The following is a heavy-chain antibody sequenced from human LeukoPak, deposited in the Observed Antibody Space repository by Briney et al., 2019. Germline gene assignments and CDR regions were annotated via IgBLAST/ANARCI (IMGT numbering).Heavy chain of an antibody. CDR1: GGSFSGYY. D-gene: IGHD6-13*01. CDR3: ARGFSSSWYNWFDP. CDR2: INHSGST. Sequence: SETLSLTCAVYGGSFSGYYWSWLRQPPGKGLEWIGEINHSGSTNYNPSLKSRVTISVDTSKNQFSLKLSSVTAADTAVYYCARGFSSSWYNWFDPWGRGTLVTVSS. V-gene: IGHV4-34*01. J-gene: IGHJ5*02.